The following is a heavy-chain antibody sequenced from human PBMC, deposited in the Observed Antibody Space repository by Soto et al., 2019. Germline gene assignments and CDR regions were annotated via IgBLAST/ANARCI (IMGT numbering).Heavy chain of an antibody. CDR3: ARVADYGDCGDYYGMDV. J-gene: IGHJ6*02. Sequence: QVQLQESGPGLVKPSQTLSLTCTVSGGSISSGDYYWSWIRQPPGKGLEWIGYIYYSGSTYYNPSLKSRVTRSVDTSKNQFSLKLSSVPAADTAVYDCARVADYGDCGDYYGMDVWGQGTTVTVSS. CDR1: GGSISSGDYY. V-gene: IGHV4-30-4*01. D-gene: IGHD4-17*01. CDR2: IYYSGST.